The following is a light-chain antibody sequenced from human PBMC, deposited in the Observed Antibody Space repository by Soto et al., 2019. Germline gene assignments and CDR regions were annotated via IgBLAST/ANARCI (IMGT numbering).Light chain of an antibody. J-gene: IGKJ4*01. CDR1: QDINSY. V-gene: IGKV1D-16*01. CDR3: QQYSIYPLT. Sequence: DVQMTQSPSSLSASVGDRVTITCRASQDINSYLAWYQQKPGNAPKSLIYAASSLQTGVPSRFSGSESGTDFTLTINNLQPEESATYCCQQYSIYPLTFGGGTKVEIK. CDR2: AAS.